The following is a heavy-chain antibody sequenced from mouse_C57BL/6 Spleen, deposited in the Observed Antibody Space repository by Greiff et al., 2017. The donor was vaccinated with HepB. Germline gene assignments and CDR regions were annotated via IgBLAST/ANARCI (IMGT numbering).Heavy chain of an antibody. D-gene: IGHD1-1*01. V-gene: IGHV5-4*01. CDR2: ISDGGSYT. Sequence: EVQLVESGGGLVKPGGSLKLSCAASGFTFSSYAMSWVRQTPEKRLEWVATISDGGSYTYYPDNVKGRFTISRDNAKNNLYLQMSHLKSEDTAMYYCAREGDYYGSSSPFAYWGQGTLVTVSA. CDR3: AREGDYYGSSSPFAY. CDR1: GFTFSSYA. J-gene: IGHJ3*01.